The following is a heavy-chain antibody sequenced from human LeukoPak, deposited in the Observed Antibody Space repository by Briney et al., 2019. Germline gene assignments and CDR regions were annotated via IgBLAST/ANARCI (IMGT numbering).Heavy chain of an antibody. J-gene: IGHJ6*02. CDR1: GYTFTSYY. D-gene: IGHD5-18*01. V-gene: IGHV1-46*01. CDR2: INPSGGST. Sequence: GASVKVSCKASGYTFTSYYMHWVRQAPGQGLEWMGIINPSGGSTSYAQKFQGRVTMTRDTSTSTVYMELNSLRAEDTAVYYCAKCLGRGYSYGSYYYYYGMDVWGQGTTVTVSS. CDR3: AKCLGRGYSYGSYYYYYGMDV.